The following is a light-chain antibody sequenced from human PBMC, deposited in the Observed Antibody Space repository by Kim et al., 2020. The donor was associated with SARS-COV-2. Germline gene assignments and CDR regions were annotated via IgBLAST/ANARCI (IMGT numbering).Light chain of an antibody. CDR2: GAS. Sequence: ACVGARFTHPGRASQSISRYLVWYHQKPGKAPHMLIYGASTLQVGVPSRFNGSGSGTDFTLTITNLQPDDFGTYYCQHAYRSPISFGQGTRLEIK. J-gene: IGKJ5*01. V-gene: IGKV1-39*01. CDR1: QSISRY. CDR3: QHAYRSPIS.